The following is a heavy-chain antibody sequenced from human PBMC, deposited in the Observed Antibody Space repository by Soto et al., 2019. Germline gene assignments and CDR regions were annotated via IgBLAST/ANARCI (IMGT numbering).Heavy chain of an antibody. CDR3: AKGMTRRAAAGCVDY. CDR1: GFTFGSIA. J-gene: IGHJ4*02. D-gene: IGHD6-13*01. Sequence: EVQLLESGGGLVQPGGSLRLSCAASGFTFGSIAMSWFRQAPGKGLEWVSAISGSGGSTYYADSVKGRFTISRDNSKNTLYLQMNSLRAEDTAVYYCAKGMTRRAAAGCVDYWGQGTLVTVSS. CDR2: ISGSGGST. V-gene: IGHV3-23*01.